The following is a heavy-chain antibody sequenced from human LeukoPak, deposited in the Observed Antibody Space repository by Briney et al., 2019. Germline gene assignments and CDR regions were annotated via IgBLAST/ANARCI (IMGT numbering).Heavy chain of an antibody. J-gene: IGHJ4*02. CDR2: INPKSGGT. V-gene: IGHV1-2*02. CDR3: ARTLMQFDY. CDR1: GYTFTSYY. Sequence: GASVKVSCKASGYTFTSYYMPWVRQAPGQGLEWTGWINPKSGGTKYAQKFQGRVTMTRDTSISTTYMELTSLRSDDTAVYYCARTLMQFDYWGQGTLVTVSS.